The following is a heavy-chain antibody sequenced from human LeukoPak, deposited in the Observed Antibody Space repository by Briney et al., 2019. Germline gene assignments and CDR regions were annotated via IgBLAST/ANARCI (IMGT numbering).Heavy chain of an antibody. CDR2: IYDSGST. D-gene: IGHD3-10*02. J-gene: IGHJ3*02. CDR1: GGSISSSSYY. CDR3: ARGESITMFGVPLDAFDI. V-gene: IGHV4-39*07. Sequence: SETLSLTCTVSGGSISSSSYYWGWIRQPPGKGLEWIGSIYDSGSTNYNPSLKSRVTISVDTSKNQFSLKLSSVTAADTAVYYCARGESITMFGVPLDAFDIWGQGTMVTVSS.